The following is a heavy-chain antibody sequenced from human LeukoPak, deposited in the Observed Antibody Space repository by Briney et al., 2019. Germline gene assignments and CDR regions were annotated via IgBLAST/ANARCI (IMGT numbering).Heavy chain of an antibody. CDR2: IEEDGSMK. D-gene: IGHD3-22*01. CDR1: GFTFSSYW. V-gene: IGHV3-7*01. Sequence: GGSLRLSCAASGFTFSSYWMSWVRQAPGRGLEWVANIEEDGSMKQYADSVRGRFTISRDNAKSSLYLQMSSLKAEDSAVYYCARAEKSGYFVYWGQGILVTVSS. CDR3: ARAEKSGYFVY. J-gene: IGHJ4*02.